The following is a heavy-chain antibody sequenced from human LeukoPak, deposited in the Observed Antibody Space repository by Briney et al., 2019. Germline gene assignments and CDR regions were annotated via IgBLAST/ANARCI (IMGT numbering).Heavy chain of an antibody. CDR2: INHSGST. D-gene: IGHD6-19*01. Sequence: PSETLSLTCAVYGGSFSGYYWSWIRQPPGKGLEWIGEINHSGSTNYNPSLKSRVTISVDTSKNQFSLKLSSVTAADTAVYYCARGGYNNGWYTYYFDYWGQGTLATVSS. CDR3: ARGGYNNGWYTYYFDY. J-gene: IGHJ4*02. V-gene: IGHV4-34*01. CDR1: GGSFSGYY.